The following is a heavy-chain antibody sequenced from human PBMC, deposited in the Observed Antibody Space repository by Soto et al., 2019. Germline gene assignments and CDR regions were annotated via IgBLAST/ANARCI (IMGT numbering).Heavy chain of an antibody. Sequence: QVQLVESGGGVVQPGRSLRLSCAASGFTFSSYAMHWVRQAPGKGLEWVAVISYDGSNKYYTDSVKGRFTISRDNSTDSVYLQMNSLRAEDTAVYYCARPLWSDDYNWGYFDLWGRGTLVTVSS. CDR2: ISYDGSNK. CDR3: ARPLWSDDYNWGYFDL. CDR1: GFTFSSYA. D-gene: IGHD4-4*01. V-gene: IGHV3-30-3*01. J-gene: IGHJ2*01.